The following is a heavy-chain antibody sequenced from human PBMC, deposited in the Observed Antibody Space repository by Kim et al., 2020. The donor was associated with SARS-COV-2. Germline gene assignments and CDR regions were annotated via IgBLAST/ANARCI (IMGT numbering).Heavy chain of an antibody. J-gene: IGHJ4*02. D-gene: IGHD1-26*01. Sequence: GGSLRLSCAASGFTFDDYAMHWVRQAPGKGLEWVSGISWNSGSIGYADSVKGRFTISRDNAKNSLYLQMNSLRAEDTALYYCAKGFSGSYKGDDYWGQGTLVTVSS. CDR3: AKGFSGSYKGDDY. CDR1: GFTFDDYA. CDR2: ISWNSGSI. V-gene: IGHV3-9*01.